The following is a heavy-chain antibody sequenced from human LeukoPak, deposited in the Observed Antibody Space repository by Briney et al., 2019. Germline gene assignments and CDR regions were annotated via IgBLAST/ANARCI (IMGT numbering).Heavy chain of an antibody. CDR3: ASRATVYATISNQYYYYMDV. CDR2: INHSGST. V-gene: IGHV4-34*01. J-gene: IGHJ6*03. D-gene: IGHD2-8*01. CDR1: GFTFSSDE. Sequence: GSLRLSCAASGFTFSSDEMNSVRQPPGKGLEWVGEINHSGSTNYNPSLKSRVTISVDTSKNQFSLKLSSVIAADTAVYYCASRATVYATISNQYYYYMDVWGKGTTVTVSS.